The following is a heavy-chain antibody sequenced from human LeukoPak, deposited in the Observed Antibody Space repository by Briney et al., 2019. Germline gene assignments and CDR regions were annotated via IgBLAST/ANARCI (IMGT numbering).Heavy chain of an antibody. CDR2: ISGSGGST. CDR1: GFTFSSYA. V-gene: IGHV3-23*01. CDR3: AKDRSPYDYVWGSYRY. J-gene: IGHJ4*02. D-gene: IGHD3-16*02. Sequence: GGSLRLSCAASGFTFSSYAMSWVRQAPGKGLEWVSAISGSGGSTYYADSVKGRFTISRDNSKNTLYLQMNSLRAEDTAVYYCAKDRSPYDYVWGSYRYWGQGTLVTVSS.